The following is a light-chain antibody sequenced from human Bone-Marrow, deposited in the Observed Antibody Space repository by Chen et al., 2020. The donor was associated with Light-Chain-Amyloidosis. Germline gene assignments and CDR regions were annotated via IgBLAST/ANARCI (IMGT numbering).Light chain of an antibody. V-gene: IGLV3-25*03. J-gene: IGLJ2*01. CDR2: RDT. CDR3: QSADSSGTYEVI. Sequence: SYELIQPPSVSVSPGQTARITCSGDDLPTKYAYWYQQKPGQAPVLVIHRDTERPSGISERFPGSSSGTTATLTISGVQAEDEADYHCQSADSSGTYEVIFGGGTKLTVL. CDR1: DLPTKY.